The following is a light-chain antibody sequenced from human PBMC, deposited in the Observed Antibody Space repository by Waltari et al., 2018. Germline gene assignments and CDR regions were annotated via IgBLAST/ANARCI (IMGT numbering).Light chain of an antibody. J-gene: IGLJ3*02. V-gene: IGLV2-14*03. Sequence: SALTQPASVSGSPGQSITISSTGTSSNVGGYNDVSCYQQHPVKAPKLMIFDVSKRPPGVSYRFSGSKSGNTASLTISGLQAEDEADYYCSSYTSSSTWVFGGGTKLTVL. CDR3: SSYTSSSTWV. CDR2: DVS. CDR1: SSNVGGYND.